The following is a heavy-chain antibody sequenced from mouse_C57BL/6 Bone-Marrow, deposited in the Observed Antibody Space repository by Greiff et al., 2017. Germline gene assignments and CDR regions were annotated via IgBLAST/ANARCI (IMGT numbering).Heavy chain of an antibody. V-gene: IGHV1-15*01. D-gene: IGHD4-1*02. Sequence: LMESGAELVRPGASVTLSCKASGYTFTDYEMHWVKQTPVHGLEWIGAIDPETGGTAYNQKFKGKAILTADKSSSTAYMELRSLTSEDSAVYYCTRNWDRFAYWGQGTLVTVSA. CDR3: TRNWDRFAY. CDR2: IDPETGGT. J-gene: IGHJ3*01. CDR1: GYTFTDYE.